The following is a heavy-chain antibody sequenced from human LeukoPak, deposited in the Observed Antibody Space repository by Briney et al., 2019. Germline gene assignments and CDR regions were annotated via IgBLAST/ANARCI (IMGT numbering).Heavy chain of an antibody. D-gene: IGHD1-26*01. V-gene: IGHV3-23*01. J-gene: IGHJ4*02. Sequence: GGSLRLSCAASGFTFRSYGMRWVRQAPGKGLEWVSAISGGGTSTYYGDSVKGRFTISRDNSKNTMYLQMNNLREEDTAVYYCTRDPILGAPDYFDYWGQGTLVTVSS. CDR1: GFTFRSYG. CDR2: ISGGGTST. CDR3: TRDPILGAPDYFDY.